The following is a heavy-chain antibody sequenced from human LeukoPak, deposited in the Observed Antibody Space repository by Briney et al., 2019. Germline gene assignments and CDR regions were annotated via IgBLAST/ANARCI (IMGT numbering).Heavy chain of an antibody. CDR2: IYYSGST. CDR3: ARESYCSGGSCYEEGAFDI. V-gene: IGHV4-59*01. CDR1: GGSISSYY. J-gene: IGHJ3*02. D-gene: IGHD2-15*01. Sequence: SETLSLTCTVSGGSISSYYWSWIRQPPGKGLEWIGYIYYSGSTNYNPSLKSRVTISVDTSKNQFSLKLSSVTAADTAVYYCARESYCSGGSCYEEGAFDIWGQGTMATVSS.